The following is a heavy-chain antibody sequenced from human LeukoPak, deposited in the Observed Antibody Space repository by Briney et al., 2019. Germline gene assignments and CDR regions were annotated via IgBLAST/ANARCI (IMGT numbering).Heavy chain of an antibody. CDR1: GFNFGTYS. D-gene: IGHD4-11*01. Sequence: GGSLRLSCVASGFNFGTYSMNWVRQAPGKGLEWLSYINAASDATYYADSVKGRFTISRDNAKNSLYLQMNSLRAEDTALYYCARDLSDNYTIDYWGQGTLVTVSS. J-gene: IGHJ4*02. CDR3: ARDLSDNYTIDY. CDR2: INAASDAT. V-gene: IGHV3-48*01.